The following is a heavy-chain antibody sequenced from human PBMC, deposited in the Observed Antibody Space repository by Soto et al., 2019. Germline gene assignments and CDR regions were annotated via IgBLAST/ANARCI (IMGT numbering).Heavy chain of an antibody. J-gene: IGHJ4*02. CDR3: GKVADSGYYTVER. Sequence: GGSLRLSCAASGFIFNNYWMSWVRQAPGKGLEWVANIKQDGDDKDYVDSVKGRFTISRDNAKNLLYLQMNSLRAEDTAVYYCGKVADSGYYTVERWGQGTLVTVSS. CDR2: IKQDGDDK. V-gene: IGHV3-7*02. D-gene: IGHD3-22*01. CDR1: GFIFNNYW.